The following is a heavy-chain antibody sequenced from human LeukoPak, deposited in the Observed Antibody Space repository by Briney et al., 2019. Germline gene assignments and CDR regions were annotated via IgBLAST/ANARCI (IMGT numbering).Heavy chain of an antibody. V-gene: IGHV4-34*01. Sequence: PSETLSLTCAVYGGSFSGYYWSWIRQPPGKGLEWIGEINHSGSTNYNPSLKSRVTISVDTSKNQFSLKLSSVTAADTAVYYCARVYVGSRGGVYPGGAFDIWGQGTMVTVSS. D-gene: IGHD3-10*01. CDR2: INHSGST. J-gene: IGHJ3*02. CDR3: ARVYVGSRGGVYPGGAFDI. CDR1: GGSFSGYY.